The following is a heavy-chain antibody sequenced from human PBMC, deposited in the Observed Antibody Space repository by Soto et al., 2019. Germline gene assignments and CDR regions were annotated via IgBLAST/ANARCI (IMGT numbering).Heavy chain of an antibody. D-gene: IGHD2-21*02. CDR2: LYDVDGT. CDR1: GLTVSGKKY. Sequence: DVQLVESGGGLIQPGGSLRLSCAAFGLTVSGKKYLAWVRQAAWKGLEWLSGLYDVDGTYYADSVKGRFTVSRDSSKSVVYLHLNSLRPDDTAVYCCASWRLQDHAYDIWGLGTKVTVSS. V-gene: IGHV3-53*01. J-gene: IGHJ3*02. CDR3: ASWRLQDHAYDI.